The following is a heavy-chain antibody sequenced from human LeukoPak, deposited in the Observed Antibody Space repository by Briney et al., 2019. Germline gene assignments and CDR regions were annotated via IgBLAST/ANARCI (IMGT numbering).Heavy chain of an antibody. CDR1: GYTFTSYY. J-gene: IGHJ6*03. D-gene: IGHD3-10*01. Sequence: ASVKVSCKASGYTFTSYYMHWVRQAPGQGLEWMGCINPNSGGTNYAQKFQGRVTMTRDTSISTAYMELSRLRSDDTAVYYCARENPPFTTTVRGDPYYYYMDVWGKGTTVTVSS. V-gene: IGHV1-2*02. CDR2: INPNSGGT. CDR3: ARENPPFTTTVRGDPYYYYMDV.